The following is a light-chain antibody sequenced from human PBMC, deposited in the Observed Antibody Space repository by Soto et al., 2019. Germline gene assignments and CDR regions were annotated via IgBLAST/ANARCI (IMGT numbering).Light chain of an antibody. CDR2: DDN. CDR1: SGSIASNY. Sequence: NFMLTQPHSVSESPGKTVTISCTRSSGSIASNYVQWYQQRPGSSPTTVIYDDNQRPSGVPDRFSGSIDSSSNSASLTISGLKTEDEADYYCQSYDSSNQVVFCGGTKLTVL. V-gene: IGLV6-57*01. J-gene: IGLJ2*01. CDR3: QSYDSSNQVV.